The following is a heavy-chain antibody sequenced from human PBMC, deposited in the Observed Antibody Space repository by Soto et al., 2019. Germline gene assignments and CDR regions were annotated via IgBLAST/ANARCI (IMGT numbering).Heavy chain of an antibody. J-gene: IGHJ3*02. D-gene: IGHD1-1*01. CDR2: MSHSGGT. V-gene: IGHV4-34*01. CDR1: GGFVSSGSYY. Sequence: QVQLQQWGAGLLKPSETLSLTCAVYGGFVSSGSYYWSWIRQPPGKGLEWIGEMSHSGGTHFNPSLKSQVTISVDTSKTQFSLKMRSVTAADTALYYCARVERGTATTVVDAFDIWGPGTMVTVSS. CDR3: ARVERGTATTVVDAFDI.